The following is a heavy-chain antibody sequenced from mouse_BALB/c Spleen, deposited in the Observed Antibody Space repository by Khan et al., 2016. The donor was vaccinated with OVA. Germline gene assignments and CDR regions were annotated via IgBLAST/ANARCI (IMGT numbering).Heavy chain of an antibody. Sequence: EVMLVESGGGLVQSGGSRKLSCAASGFTFTSYGMHWIRQAPEKGLEWVAYISSDSNTIYYADTVKGRFTLSRDNPKNTLFLQLTSLRSGDTAMYFCATSYFYGYYFDYWGQDTTLTVSS. D-gene: IGHD1-1*01. CDR2: ISSDSNTI. CDR3: ATSYFYGYYFDY. J-gene: IGHJ2*01. CDR1: GFTFTSYG. V-gene: IGHV5-17*02.